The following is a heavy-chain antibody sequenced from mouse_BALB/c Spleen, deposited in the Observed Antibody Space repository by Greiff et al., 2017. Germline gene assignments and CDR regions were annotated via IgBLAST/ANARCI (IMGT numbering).Heavy chain of an antibody. CDR1: GFTFSSYA. J-gene: IGHJ2*01. V-gene: IGHV5-6-5*01. CDR3: ARGGIPNYFDY. Sequence: EVKLVDSGGGLVKPGGSLKLSCAASGFTFSSYAMSWVRQTPEKRLEWVASISSGGSTYYPDSVKGRFTISRDNARNILYLQMSSLRSEDTAMYYCARGGIPNYFDYWGQGTTLTVSS. CDR2: ISSGGST.